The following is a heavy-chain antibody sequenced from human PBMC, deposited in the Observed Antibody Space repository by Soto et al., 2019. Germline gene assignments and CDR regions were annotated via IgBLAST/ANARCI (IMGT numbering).Heavy chain of an antibody. CDR2: IYSGGST. CDR3: ARERSHDSSDYYYVDWFDP. V-gene: IGHV3-53*01. CDR1: GFTVSSNY. Sequence: GGSLRLSCAASGFTVSSNYMSWVRQAPGKGLEWVSVIYSGGSTYYADSVKGRFTISRDNSKNTLYLQMNSLRAEDTAVYYCARERSHDSSDYYYVDWFDPWGQGTLVTVSS. D-gene: IGHD3-22*01. J-gene: IGHJ5*02.